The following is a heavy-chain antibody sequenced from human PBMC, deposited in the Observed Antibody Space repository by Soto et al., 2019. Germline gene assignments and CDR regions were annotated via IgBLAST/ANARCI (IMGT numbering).Heavy chain of an antibody. J-gene: IGHJ6*02. CDR1: GFTVSSNY. Sequence: EVQLVETGGGLIQPGGSLRLSCAASGFTVSSNYMSWVRQAPGKGLEWVSVIYSGGSTYYADSVKGRFTISRDNSKNTLYLQMNSQRAEDTAVYYCARDRGVSPPNYYYYGMDVWGQGTTVTVSS. CDR3: ARDRGVSPPNYYYYGMDV. CDR2: IYSGGST. D-gene: IGHD3-10*01. V-gene: IGHV3-53*02.